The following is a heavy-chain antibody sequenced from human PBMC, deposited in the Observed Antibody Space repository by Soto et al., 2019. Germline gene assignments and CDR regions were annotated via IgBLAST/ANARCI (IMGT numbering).Heavy chain of an antibody. Sequence: EVQLVASGGGLVKPGGSLRLSCAASGLTFNTYSISWVRQAPGKGLEWVSSISSSSDYIYYAASVRGRFTISRDNAKNSLYLHMSSPSAEDTAVYYCAAEGSGIGGDYWGQGTLVTVSP. J-gene: IGHJ4*02. CDR1: GLTFNTYS. CDR2: ISSSSDYI. CDR3: AAEGSGIGGDY. V-gene: IGHV3-21*01. D-gene: IGHD3-10*01.